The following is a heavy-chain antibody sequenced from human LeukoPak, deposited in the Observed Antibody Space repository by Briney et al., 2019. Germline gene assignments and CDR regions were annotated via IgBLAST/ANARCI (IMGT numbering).Heavy chain of an antibody. Sequence: SETLSLTCAVYGGSFSDYYWNWIRQPPGKGLEWIGYIYHSGSTNYNPSLTSRVTISVDTSKNQFSLKLSSVTAADTAVYYCARDGYSGNDGLWGQGTLVTVSS. V-gene: IGHV4-59*01. J-gene: IGHJ4*02. CDR3: ARDGYSGNDGL. CDR1: GGSFSDYY. D-gene: IGHD5-12*01. CDR2: IYHSGST.